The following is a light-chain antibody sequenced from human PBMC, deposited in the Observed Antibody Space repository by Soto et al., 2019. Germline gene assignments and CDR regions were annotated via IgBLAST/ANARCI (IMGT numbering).Light chain of an antibody. Sequence: EIVLTQSPGTLSLSPGERVTLSCRASQSISSNYLAWYQQKPGQAPRLLIYGASTRATGVPARFSGGGSGTEFTLSISGLQSEDFAVYFCQQYNNWPFSFGQGTRLEIK. CDR2: GAS. CDR3: QQYNNWPFS. V-gene: IGKV3D-15*01. CDR1: QSISSN. J-gene: IGKJ5*01.